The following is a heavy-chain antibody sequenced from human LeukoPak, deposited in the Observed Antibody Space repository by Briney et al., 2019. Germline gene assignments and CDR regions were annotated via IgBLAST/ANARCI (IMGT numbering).Heavy chain of an antibody. D-gene: IGHD3-22*01. J-gene: IGHJ4*02. Sequence: PSETLSLTCTVSGGSISSYYWSWIRQPPGTGLEWIGYIYYSGSTNYHPSLNSRLTILVDTSKHQFSLKLSSVAAADTAVYYCARESTPHYYDSSGYCFDYWGQGTLVTVSS. CDR1: GGSISSYY. CDR2: IYYSGST. CDR3: ARESTPHYYDSSGYCFDY. V-gene: IGHV4-59*01.